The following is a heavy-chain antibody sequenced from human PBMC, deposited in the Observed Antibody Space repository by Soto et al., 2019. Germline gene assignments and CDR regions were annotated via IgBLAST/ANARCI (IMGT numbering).Heavy chain of an antibody. CDR2: ISGSGGST. D-gene: IGHD2-2*01. CDR1: GFTFSSYA. Sequence: PGGSLRLSCAASGFTFSSYAMSWVRQAPGKRLKWVSAISGSGGSTYYADYVKGQFTISRDNSKNTLYLQMNSLRAEDTAVYYCVKGGRYCSSTSCPRSYFDYWGQGTLVTVSS. J-gene: IGHJ4*02. CDR3: VKGGRYCSSTSCPRSYFDY. V-gene: IGHV3-23*01.